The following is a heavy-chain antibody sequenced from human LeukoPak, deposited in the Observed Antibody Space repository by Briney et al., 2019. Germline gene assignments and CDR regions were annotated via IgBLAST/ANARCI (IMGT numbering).Heavy chain of an antibody. CDR2: IRYDGGNK. J-gene: IGHJ6*03. V-gene: IGHV3-30*02. Sequence: PGGSLRLSCAASGFTFSSYGMHWVRQAPGKGLEWVAFIRYDGGNKYYADSVKGRFTISRDNAKNSLYLQMNSLRAEDTAVYYCARSRSQYYDSSGYYFLGGAYYYMDVWGKGTTVTVSS. CDR3: ARSRSQYYDSSGYYFLGGAYYYMDV. CDR1: GFTFSSYG. D-gene: IGHD3-22*01.